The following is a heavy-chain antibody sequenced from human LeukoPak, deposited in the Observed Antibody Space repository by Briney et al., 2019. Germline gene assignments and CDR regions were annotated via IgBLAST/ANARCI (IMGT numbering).Heavy chain of an antibody. J-gene: IGHJ4*02. CDR2: IYYSGRT. V-gene: IGHV4-39*02. Sequence: SETLSLTCTISGDSISSSNYYWGWIRQPPGKGLEWIGNIYYSGRTYYNPSLKSRVTIFVDTSKNDFSLKLSSVTAAETAVYYCARLYYYDSSGPPLWGQGTMVAVSS. D-gene: IGHD3-22*01. CDR3: ARLYYYDSSGPPL. CDR1: GDSISSSNYY.